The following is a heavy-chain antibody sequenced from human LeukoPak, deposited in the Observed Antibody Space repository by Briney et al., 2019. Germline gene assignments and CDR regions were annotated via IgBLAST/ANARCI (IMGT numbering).Heavy chain of an antibody. V-gene: IGHV1-69*02. CDR2: IIPILGIA. CDR3: ARIKDDYGDSLRVN. CDR1: GGTFSSYT. D-gene: IGHD4-17*01. Sequence: VASVKVSCKAPGGTFSSYTISWVRQAPGQGLEWMGRIIPILGIANYAQKFQGRVTITADKSTSTAYMELSSLRSEDTAVYYCARIKDDYGDSLRVNWGQGTLVTVSS. J-gene: IGHJ4*02.